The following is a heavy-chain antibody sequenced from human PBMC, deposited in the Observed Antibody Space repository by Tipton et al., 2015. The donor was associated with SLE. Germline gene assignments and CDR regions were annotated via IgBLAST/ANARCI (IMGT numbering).Heavy chain of an antibody. J-gene: IGHJ3*02. CDR3: AGGGVATMGGDAFEI. V-gene: IGHV4-4*07. D-gene: IGHD5-12*01. CDR2: IYPSGSI. CDR1: GDSINSHY. Sequence: TLSLTCTVSGDSINSHYWSWIRQPAGKGLQWIGRIYPSGSINYNPTLKSRVTMSVDTSKNQFSLRLNSVTAADTALYLCAGGGVATMGGDAFEIWGQGTMVTVSS.